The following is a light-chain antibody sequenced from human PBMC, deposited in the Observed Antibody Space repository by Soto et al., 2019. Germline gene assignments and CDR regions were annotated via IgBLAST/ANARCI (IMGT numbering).Light chain of an antibody. J-gene: IGKJ1*01. CDR1: QGISSY. Sequence: AIRMTQSPSSLSASTGDRVTITCRASQGISSYLAWYQQKPGKAPKLLIYAASTLQSGVPSRFSGSGSGTDFTLTISCLQSEDFATYYCQQYYSYPLFGQGTKV. V-gene: IGKV1-8*01. CDR2: AAS. CDR3: QQYYSYPL.